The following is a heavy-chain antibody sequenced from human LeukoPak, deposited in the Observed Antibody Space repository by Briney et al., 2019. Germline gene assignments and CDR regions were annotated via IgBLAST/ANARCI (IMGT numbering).Heavy chain of an antibody. CDR3: ARDPSTVVNRPYYFDD. Sequence: SDTLSLTCAVSVGSFSGYHWNWLRQAPGKGLEWIGEINDRGITNYNPSLKSRLTILIDTSKKQSSLKLRSVTAADTAVYFCARDPSTVVNRPYYFDDWGQGTLVTVSS. CDR2: INDRGIT. CDR1: VGSFSGYH. J-gene: IGHJ4*02. D-gene: IGHD4-23*01. V-gene: IGHV4-34*01.